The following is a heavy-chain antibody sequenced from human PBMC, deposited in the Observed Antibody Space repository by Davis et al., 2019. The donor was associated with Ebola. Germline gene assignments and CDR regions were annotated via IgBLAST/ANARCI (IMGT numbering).Heavy chain of an antibody. D-gene: IGHD3-10*01. J-gene: IGHJ6*02. Sequence: SETLSLTCTVSGGSISNGGYYWSWIRQPPGKGLEWIGEINHSGSTNYNPSLKSRVTISVDTSKNQFSLKLSSVTAADTAVYYCARGASGVYYYGSGSYFAMDVWGQGTTVTVSS. CDR2: INHSGST. CDR1: GGSISNGGYY. V-gene: IGHV4-34*01. CDR3: ARGASGVYYYGSGSYFAMDV.